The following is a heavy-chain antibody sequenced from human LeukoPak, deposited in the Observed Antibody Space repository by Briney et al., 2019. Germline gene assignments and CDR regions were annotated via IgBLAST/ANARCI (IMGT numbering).Heavy chain of an antibody. J-gene: IGHJ4*02. D-gene: IGHD4-17*01. V-gene: IGHV3-23*01. CDR1: GFAFNTYV. CDR2: ISVGGVST. Sequence: PGGSLRLSCAASGFAFNTYVMTWVRQAPGKGLEWVSGISVGGVSTYYADSVKGRFTISRDNSKNTLYLQMNSLRAEDTAVYYCAKEMTTVTTGDYWGQGTLVTVSS. CDR3: AKEMTTVTTGDY.